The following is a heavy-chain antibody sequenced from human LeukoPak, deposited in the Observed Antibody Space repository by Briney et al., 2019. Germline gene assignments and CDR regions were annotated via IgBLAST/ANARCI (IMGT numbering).Heavy chain of an antibody. CDR3: ARAGSALSSGRYGYGMDV. D-gene: IGHD6-19*01. J-gene: IGHJ6*02. Sequence: ASVKVSCKASGYTFTSYGISWVRQAPGQGLEWMGWISAYNGNTNYAQKLQGRVTMTTDTSTSTAYMELRSLRSDDTAVYYCARAGSALSSGRYGYGMDVWGQGTTVTVSS. V-gene: IGHV1-18*01. CDR1: GYTFTSYG. CDR2: ISAYNGNT.